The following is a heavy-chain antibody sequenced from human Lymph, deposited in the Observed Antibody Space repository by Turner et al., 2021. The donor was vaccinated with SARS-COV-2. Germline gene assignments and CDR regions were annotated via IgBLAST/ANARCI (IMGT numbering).Heavy chain of an antibody. J-gene: IGHJ4*02. Sequence: EVQLVESGGGVVQPGASLRLSCAASGFTFDDYAMHWVRQAPGKGLEWVSLISGDGGSTYYADSVKGRFTISRDDSKNSLYLQINSLRTEDTALYYCAKEGLSGRRLQFVPYFAYWGQGTLVSVSS. CDR1: GFTFDDYA. CDR2: ISGDGGST. V-gene: IGHV3-43*02. D-gene: IGHD5-12*01. CDR3: AKEGLSGRRLQFVPYFAY.